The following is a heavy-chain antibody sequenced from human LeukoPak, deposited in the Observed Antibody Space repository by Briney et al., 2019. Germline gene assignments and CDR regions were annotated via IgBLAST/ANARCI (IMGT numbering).Heavy chain of an antibody. CDR2: IYYSGST. J-gene: IGHJ6*02. CDR1: GGSISSSSYY. CDR3: ARAVVVINYYYYYGMDV. V-gene: IGHV4-39*07. Sequence: PSETLSLTCTVSGGSISSSSYYWGWIRQPPGKGLEWIGSIYYSGSTNYNPSLKSRVTISVDTSRNQFSLKLSSVTAADTAVYYCARAVVVINYYYYYGMDVWGQGTTVTVSS. D-gene: IGHD3-22*01.